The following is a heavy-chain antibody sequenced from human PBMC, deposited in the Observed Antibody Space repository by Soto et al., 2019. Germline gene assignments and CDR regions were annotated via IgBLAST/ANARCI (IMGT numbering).Heavy chain of an antibody. CDR1: GYTFTGYY. D-gene: IGHD2-21*01. V-gene: IGHV1-2*04. CDR3: ARSRRDCGGDCYGAFDI. J-gene: IGHJ3*02. Sequence: RASVKVSCKASGYTFTGYYMHWVRQAPGQGLEWMGWINPNSGGTNYAQKFQGWVTMTRDTSISTAYMELSRLRSDDTAVYYCARSRRDCGGDCYGAFDIWGQGTMVTVSS. CDR2: INPNSGGT.